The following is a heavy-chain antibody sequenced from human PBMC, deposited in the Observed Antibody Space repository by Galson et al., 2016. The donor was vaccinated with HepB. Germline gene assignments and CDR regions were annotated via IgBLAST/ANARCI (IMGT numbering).Heavy chain of an antibody. D-gene: IGHD5-18*01. CDR1: GYTFTSSD. CDR3: ARETPRKQLWLRFGYFDS. J-gene: IGHJ4*02. V-gene: IGHV1-8*01. CDR2: MNPKSGNT. Sequence: SVKVSCKASGYTFTSSDINWVRQATGQGLEWMGWMNPKSGNTGYARKFQGRVTMARDTSISTAYMELSSLRSEDTAVYYCARETPRKQLWLRFGYFDSWGQGTLVTVSS.